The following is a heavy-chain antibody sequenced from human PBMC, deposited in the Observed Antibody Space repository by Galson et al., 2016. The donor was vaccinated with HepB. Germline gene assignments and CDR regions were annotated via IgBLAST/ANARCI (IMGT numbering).Heavy chain of an antibody. V-gene: IGHV3-9*01. CDR2: ISSNSRTI. J-gene: IGHJ6*02. CDR3: AKDRGNLNYYQLYGMDV. CDR1: GFIFDDYA. D-gene: IGHD3-10*01. Sequence: SLRLSCAASGFIFDDYALSWVRQTPGKGLEWVSTISSNSRTIDYADSVKGRFTIFRDNAENSLHLQMDSLKTEDTALYYCAKDRGNLNYYQLYGMDVWGQGTMVTVSS.